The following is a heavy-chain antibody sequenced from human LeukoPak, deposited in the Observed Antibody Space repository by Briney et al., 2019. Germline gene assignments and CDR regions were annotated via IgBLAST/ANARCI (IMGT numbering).Heavy chain of an antibody. CDR2: IYHSGST. J-gene: IGHJ3*02. Sequence: PSETLSLTCAVYGGSFSGYYWSWIRQPPGKGLEWIGYIYHSGSTYYNPSLKSRVTISVDRSKNQFSLKLSSVTAADTAVYYCARDLDDYGGNSGAFDIWGQGTMVTVSS. CDR3: ARDLDDYGGNSGAFDI. D-gene: IGHD4-23*01. CDR1: GGSFSGYY. V-gene: IGHV4-34*01.